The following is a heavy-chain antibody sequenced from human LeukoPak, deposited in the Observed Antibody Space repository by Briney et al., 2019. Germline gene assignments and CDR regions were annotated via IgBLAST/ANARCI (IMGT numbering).Heavy chain of an antibody. CDR3: ARVNWNYLYYYYYMDV. V-gene: IGHV4-59*12. CDR2: IYYSGST. J-gene: IGHJ6*03. D-gene: IGHD1-7*01. CDR1: GGSISSYH. Sequence: SETLSLTCTVSGGSISSYHWSWIRQPPGKGLEWIGYIYYSGSTNYNPSLKSRVTISVVTSKNQFSLKLSSVTAADTAVYYCARVNWNYLYYYYYMDVWGKGTTVTVSS.